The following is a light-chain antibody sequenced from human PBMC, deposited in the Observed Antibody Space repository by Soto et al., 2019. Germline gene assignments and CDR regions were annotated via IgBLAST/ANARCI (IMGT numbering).Light chain of an antibody. CDR3: QSYDNSLTTVV. CDR1: SSDVGGYNY. J-gene: IGLJ2*01. Sequence: QSALTQAASVSGSPGQSITISCTGTSSDVGGYNYVSWYQQFPGKVPKLLVYGDSNRPSGVPDRFSGSKSGASASLAITGLQPEDEADYYCQSYDNSLTTVVFGGGTKLTVL. V-gene: IGLV2-14*01. CDR2: GDS.